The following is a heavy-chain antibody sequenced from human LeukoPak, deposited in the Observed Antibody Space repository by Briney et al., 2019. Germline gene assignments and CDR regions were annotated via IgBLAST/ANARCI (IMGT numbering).Heavy chain of an antibody. J-gene: IGHJ6*03. Sequence: ASVKVSCKASGYTFTSYGISWVRQAPGQGLEWMGWISAYNGNTNYAQKLQGRVTMTTDTSTSTAYMELRSLRSDDTAVYYCARNFLGGARYFDWLSVHYYYYYMDVWGKATTVTISS. CDR3: ARNFLGGARYFDWLSVHYYYYYMDV. CDR2: ISAYNGNT. CDR1: GYTFTSYG. V-gene: IGHV1-18*01. D-gene: IGHD3-9*01.